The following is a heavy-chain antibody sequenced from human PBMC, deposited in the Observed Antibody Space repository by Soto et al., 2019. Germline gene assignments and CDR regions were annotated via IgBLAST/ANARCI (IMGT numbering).Heavy chain of an antibody. Sequence: PSETLSLTCTVSGGSISSGGYYWSWIRQHPGKGLEWIGYIYYSGSTYYNPSLKSRVTISVDTSKNQFSLKLSSVTAADTAVYYCARGGGVRGAEDFDYWGQGTLVTVSS. CDR1: GGSISSGGYY. V-gene: IGHV4-31*03. D-gene: IGHD3-10*01. CDR2: IYYSGST. CDR3: ARGGGVRGAEDFDY. J-gene: IGHJ4*02.